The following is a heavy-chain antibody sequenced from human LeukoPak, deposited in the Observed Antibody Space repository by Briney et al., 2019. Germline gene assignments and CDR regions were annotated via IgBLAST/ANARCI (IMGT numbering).Heavy chain of an antibody. CDR3: ARERAVAGRLDY. V-gene: IGHV4-30-4*08. Sequence: SETLSLTCTVSGGSISSGDYYWSWIRQPPGEGLEWIGYIYYSGSTYYNPSLKSRVTISVDTSKNQFSLKLSSVTAADTAVYYCARERAVAGRLDYWGQGTLVTVSS. CDR1: GGSISSGDYY. CDR2: IYYSGST. D-gene: IGHD6-19*01. J-gene: IGHJ4*02.